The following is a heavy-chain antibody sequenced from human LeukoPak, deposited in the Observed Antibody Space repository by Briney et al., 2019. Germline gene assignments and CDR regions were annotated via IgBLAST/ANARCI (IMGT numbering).Heavy chain of an antibody. D-gene: IGHD6-19*01. J-gene: IGHJ4*02. CDR2: INSDGTTT. CDR1: GFTFSGDW. CDR3: ASANSGFYFDY. V-gene: IGHV3-74*01. Sequence: GGSLRLSCVASGFTFSGDWMHWVRQAPGKGLVWFSRINSDGTTTTYADSVKGRFTISRDNARNTLYLQMNSLRAEDTAVYYCASANSGFYFDYWGQGTLVTVSS.